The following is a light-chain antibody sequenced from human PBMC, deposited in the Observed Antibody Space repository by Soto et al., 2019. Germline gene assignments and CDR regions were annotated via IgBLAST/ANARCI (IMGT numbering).Light chain of an antibody. CDR2: DAS. J-gene: IGKJ5*01. Sequence: EIVLTQSPATLSLSPGERATLSCGASQSVSSSYLAWYQHKPGLAPRLLIYDASSRATGIPDRFSGSGSGTDFTLTISSLEPEDFEVYYGQQRSNWPLTFGQGTRLEI. CDR3: QQRSNWPLT. V-gene: IGKV3D-20*02. CDR1: QSVSSSY.